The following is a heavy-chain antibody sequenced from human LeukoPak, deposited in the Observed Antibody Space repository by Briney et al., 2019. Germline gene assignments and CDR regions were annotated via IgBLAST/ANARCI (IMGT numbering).Heavy chain of an antibody. CDR3: ARDRGVPYYYDSSGLIDY. D-gene: IGHD3-22*01. CDR1: GYTFTSYG. J-gene: IGHJ4*02. V-gene: IGHV1-18*01. Sequence: ASVKVSCKASGYTFTSYGISWVRQAPGQGLEWMGWISAYNGNTNYAQKLQGRVTMTTDTSTSTAYMELRSLRSGDTAVYYCARDRGVPYYYDSSGLIDYWGQGTLVTVSS. CDR2: ISAYNGNT.